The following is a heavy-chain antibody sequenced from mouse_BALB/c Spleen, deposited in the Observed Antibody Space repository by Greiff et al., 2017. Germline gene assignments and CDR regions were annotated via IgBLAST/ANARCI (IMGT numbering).Heavy chain of an antibody. J-gene: IGHJ2*01. CDR2: ISSGGSYT. D-gene: IGHD6-1*01. V-gene: IGHV5-9-4*01. CDR3: ARGPASLDY. Sequence: EVQLQESGGGLVKPGGSLKLSCAASGFTFSSYAMSWVRQSPEKRLEWVAEISSGGSYTYYPDTVTGRFTISRDNAKNTLYLEMSSLRSEDTAMYYCARGPASLDYWGQGTTLTVSS. CDR1: GFTFSSYA.